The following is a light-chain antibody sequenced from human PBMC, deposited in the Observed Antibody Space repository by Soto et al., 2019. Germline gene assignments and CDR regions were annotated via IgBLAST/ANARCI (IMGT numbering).Light chain of an antibody. CDR2: AVS. Sequence: QSALTQPASVSGSPGQSITISCTGTSSDVGLYDYVSWYQQHPGKAPQLMIYAVSNRPSGVSNRFSASKSGNTASLFISGLQAEDEADYYCSSYTSDSSYVFGYGTKVTAL. CDR3: SSYTSDSSYV. CDR1: SSDVGLYDY. V-gene: IGLV2-14*01. J-gene: IGLJ1*01.